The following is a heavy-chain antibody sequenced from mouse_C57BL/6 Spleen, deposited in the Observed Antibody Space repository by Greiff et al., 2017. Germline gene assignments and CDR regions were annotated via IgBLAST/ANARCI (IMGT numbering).Heavy chain of an antibody. D-gene: IGHD4-1*01. J-gene: IGHJ4*01. CDR1: GYAFSSSW. CDR2: IYPGDGDT. CDR3: ARWLGQMDYAMDY. V-gene: IGHV1-82*01. Sequence: QVQLQQSGPELVKPGASVKISCKASGYAFSSSWMNWVKQRPGKGLEWIGRIYPGDGDTNYNGKFKGKATLTADKSSSTAYMQLSSLTSEDSAVYFGARWLGQMDYAMDYWGQGTSVTVSS.